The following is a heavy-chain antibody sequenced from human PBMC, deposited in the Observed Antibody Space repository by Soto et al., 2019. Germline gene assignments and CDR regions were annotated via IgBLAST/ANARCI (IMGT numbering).Heavy chain of an antibody. D-gene: IGHD3-10*01. CDR1: GGTFSSYA. Sequence: QVQLVQSGAEVKRPGSSVKVSCKTSGGTFSSYAISWVRQAPGQGLEWMGGIIPIFDTANYAQKFQGRVTITADESTSTAYMELSSLRSEYTAVYYCARYLGMVRGVIPLLGWFDPWGQGTLVTVSS. CDR3: ARYLGMVRGVIPLLGWFDP. V-gene: IGHV1-69*01. J-gene: IGHJ5*02. CDR2: IIPIFDTA.